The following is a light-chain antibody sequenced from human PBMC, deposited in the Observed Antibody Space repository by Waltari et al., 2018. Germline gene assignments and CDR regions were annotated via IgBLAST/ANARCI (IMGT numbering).Light chain of an antibody. J-gene: IGLJ3*02. CDR1: ASNIGAHV. CDR2: GNE. V-gene: IGLV1-44*01. CDR3: ATWDESPSGHWV. Sequence: QSVLSQPPSASGTPGQRVTISCAGRASNIGAHVVHWYQQVPGTSPKLLIDGNELRPSGVPDRFSGSKSGTSASLAIGGLQSEDEADYYCATWDESPSGHWVCGGGTKVTVL.